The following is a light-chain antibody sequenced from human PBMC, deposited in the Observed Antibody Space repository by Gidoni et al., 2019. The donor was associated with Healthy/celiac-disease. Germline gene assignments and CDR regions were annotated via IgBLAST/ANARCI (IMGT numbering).Light chain of an antibody. V-gene: IGLV2-14*03. Sequence: QSALTQPASVSGSPGQSITISCTGTSSDVGGYNYVSWYQQHPGKAPKLMIYDVTNRPSGVSNRFSGSKSGNTASLTISGLQADDEADYYCVSYKAGSTLVFGGGTKLTVL. CDR1: SSDVGGYNY. CDR2: DVT. CDR3: VSYKAGSTLV. J-gene: IGLJ3*02.